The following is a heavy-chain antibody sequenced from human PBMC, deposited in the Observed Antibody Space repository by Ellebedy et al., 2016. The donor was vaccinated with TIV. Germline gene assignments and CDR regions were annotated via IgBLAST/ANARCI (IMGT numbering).Heavy chain of an antibody. CDR2: ISYSGST. D-gene: IGHD2-8*02. CDR1: GGSISPYY. J-gene: IGHJ3*02. Sequence: MPSETLSLTCTVSGGSISPYYWSWIRQPPGKGLEWTGYISYSGSTNYNPSLQSRVTISVDASKNQFSLKLTSVTAADTAVYYCARVVWQQPDSYAFDIWGQGTVVTVSS. V-gene: IGHV4-59*01. CDR3: ARVVWQQPDSYAFDI.